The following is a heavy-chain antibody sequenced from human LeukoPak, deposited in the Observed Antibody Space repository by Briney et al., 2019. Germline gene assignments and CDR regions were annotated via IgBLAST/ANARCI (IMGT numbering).Heavy chain of an antibody. CDR2: ITRDGGST. Sequence: PGGSLRLSCAASGFTFSSYAMSWVRQAPGKGLEWVSLITRDGGSTYYPDSVKGRFTISRDNSKDSLYLQMSSLRAEDTALYYCAREFLSTTFGSGYFDSWGQGTLVTVSS. V-gene: IGHV3-43D*03. CDR3: AREFLSTTFGSGYFDS. D-gene: IGHD3-10*02. J-gene: IGHJ4*02. CDR1: GFTFSSYA.